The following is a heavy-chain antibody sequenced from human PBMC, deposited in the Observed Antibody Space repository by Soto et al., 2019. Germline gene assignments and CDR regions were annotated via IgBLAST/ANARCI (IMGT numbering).Heavy chain of an antibody. CDR2: IKQDGSEK. CDR3: ARDAYSSGYWYFDL. J-gene: IGHJ2*01. CDR1: GFTFSSYW. D-gene: IGHD6-19*01. V-gene: IGHV3-7*01. Sequence: GGSLRLSCAASGFTFSSYWMSWVRQAPGKGLEWVANIKQDGSEKYYVDSVKGRFTISRDNAKNSLYLQMNSLRAEDTAVYYCARDAYSSGYWYFDLWGRGTLVTVSS.